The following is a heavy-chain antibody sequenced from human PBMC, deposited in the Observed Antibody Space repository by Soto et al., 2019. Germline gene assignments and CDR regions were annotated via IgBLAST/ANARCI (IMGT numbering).Heavy chain of an antibody. CDR2: ISAYNGNT. V-gene: IGHV1-18*01. CDR3: ARDAIHVDYYGSGSYHLDYYYYGMDV. D-gene: IGHD3-10*01. Sequence: GASVKVSCKASGYTFTSYGISWVRQAPGQGLEWMGWISAYNGNTNHAQKLQGRVTMTTDTSTSTAYMELRSLRSDDTAVYYCARDAIHVDYYGSGSYHLDYYYYGMDVWGQGTTVTV. J-gene: IGHJ6*02. CDR1: GYTFTSYG.